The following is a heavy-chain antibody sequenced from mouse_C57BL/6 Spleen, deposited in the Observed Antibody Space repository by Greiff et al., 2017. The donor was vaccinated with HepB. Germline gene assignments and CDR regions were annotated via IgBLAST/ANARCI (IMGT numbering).Heavy chain of an antibody. V-gene: IGHV1-15*01. Sequence: QVQLQQSGAELVRPGASVTLSCTASGYTFTDYEMHWVKQTPVHGLEWIGSIDPETGGTAYNQKFKGKAILTADKSSSTAYMELRSLTSEDSAVYYCVYPAWFAYWGQGTLVTVSA. CDR2: IDPETGGT. CDR3: VYPAWFAY. CDR1: GYTFTDYE. J-gene: IGHJ3*01.